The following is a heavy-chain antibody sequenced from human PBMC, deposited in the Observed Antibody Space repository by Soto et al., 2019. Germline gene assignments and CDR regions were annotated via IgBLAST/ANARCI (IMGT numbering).Heavy chain of an antibody. Sequence: PSETLSLTCTVSGGSISSSSYYWGWIRQPPGKGLEWIGSIYYSGSTYYNPSLKSRVTISVDTSKNQFSLKLSSVTAADTAVYYCARSRVGARGYYYYYGMDVWGQGTTVTVSS. CDR1: GGSISSSSYY. D-gene: IGHD1-26*01. CDR2: IYYSGST. J-gene: IGHJ6*02. V-gene: IGHV4-39*01. CDR3: ARSRVGARGYYYYYGMDV.